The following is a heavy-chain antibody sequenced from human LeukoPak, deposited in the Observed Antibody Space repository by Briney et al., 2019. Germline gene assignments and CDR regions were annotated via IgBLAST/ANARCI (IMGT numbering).Heavy chain of an antibody. J-gene: IGHJ4*02. Sequence: GGSLRLSCAASGFTFNSYSLNWVRQAPGKGLEWVSSISSSTTYIFYADSVKGRFTISRDDAKNSLYLQMNRLRAEDTAVYYCTRIAYYHDSSGYALDYWGQGALVTVSS. CDR1: GFTFNSYS. CDR2: ISSSTTYI. D-gene: IGHD3-22*01. V-gene: IGHV3-21*01. CDR3: TRIAYYHDSSGYALDY.